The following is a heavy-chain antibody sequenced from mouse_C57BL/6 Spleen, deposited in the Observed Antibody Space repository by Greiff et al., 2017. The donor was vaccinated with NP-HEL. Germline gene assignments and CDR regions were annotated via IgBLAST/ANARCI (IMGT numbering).Heavy chain of an antibody. D-gene: IGHD2-4*01. V-gene: IGHV1-69*01. CDR2: IDPSDSYT. J-gene: IGHJ2*01. CDR1: GSTFTSYW. CDR3: ARGLYDYEGY. Sequence: VQLQQPGAELVMPGASVKLSCKASGSTFTSYWMHWVKQRPGQGLEWIGEIDPSDSYTNYNQKFKGKSTLTVDKSSSTAYMQLSSLTSEDSAVYYCARGLYDYEGYWGQGTTRTVSS.